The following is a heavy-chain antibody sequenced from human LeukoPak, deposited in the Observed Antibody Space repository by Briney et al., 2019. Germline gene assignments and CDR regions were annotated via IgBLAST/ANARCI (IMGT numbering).Heavy chain of an antibody. Sequence: GASVKVSCKVSGYTLTELSMHWVRQAPGKGLEWMGGFDPEDGETIYAQKFQGRVTMTGDTSTDTAYMELSSLRSEDTAVYYCATERGAAFDYWGQGTLVTVSS. D-gene: IGHD2-15*01. V-gene: IGHV1-24*01. CDR2: FDPEDGET. J-gene: IGHJ4*02. CDR1: GYTLTELS. CDR3: ATERGAAFDY.